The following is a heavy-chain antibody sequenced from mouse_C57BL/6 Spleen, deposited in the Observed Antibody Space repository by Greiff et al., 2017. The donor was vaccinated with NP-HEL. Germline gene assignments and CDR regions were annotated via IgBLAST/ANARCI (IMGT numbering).Heavy chain of an antibody. CDR3: ARGGYGSPWFAY. CDR2: ISDGGSYT. D-gene: IGHD1-1*01. V-gene: IGHV5-4*01. J-gene: IGHJ3*01. Sequence: EVQVVESGGGLVKPGGSLKLSCAASGFTFSSYAMSWVRQTPEKRLEWVATISDGGSYTYYPDNVKGRFTISRDNAKNNLYLQMSHLKSEDTAMYYCARGGYGSPWFAYWGQGTLVTVSA. CDR1: GFTFSSYA.